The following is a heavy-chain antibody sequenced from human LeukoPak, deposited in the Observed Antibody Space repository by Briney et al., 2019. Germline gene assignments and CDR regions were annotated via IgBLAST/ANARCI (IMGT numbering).Heavy chain of an antibody. V-gene: IGHV1-2*02. CDR1: GYTFTGYY. CDR3: ARVSWHGSGSYPWFFDY. J-gene: IGHJ4*02. CDR2: INPNSGGT. Sequence: ASVKVSRKASGYTFTGYYMHWVRQAPGQGLEWMGWINPNSGGTNYAQKFQGRVTMTRDTSISTAYMELSRLRSDDTAVYYCARVSWHGSGSYPWFFDYWGQGTLVTVSS. D-gene: IGHD3-10*01.